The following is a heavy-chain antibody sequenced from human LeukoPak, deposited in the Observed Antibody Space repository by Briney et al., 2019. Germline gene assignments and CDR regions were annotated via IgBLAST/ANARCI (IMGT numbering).Heavy chain of an antibody. V-gene: IGHV3-30-3*01. CDR2: ISYEGSNK. D-gene: IGHD5-24*01. J-gene: IGHJ4*02. CDR3: ARELDGYNHFDY. CDR1: GFTFSTYA. Sequence: GGSLRLSCAASGFTFSTYAMHWVRQAPGKGLEWVAVISYEGSNKRHADSVEGRFTISRDNSKNTLYLQMSSLRAEDTAVYYCARELDGYNHFDYWGQGTLVTVSS.